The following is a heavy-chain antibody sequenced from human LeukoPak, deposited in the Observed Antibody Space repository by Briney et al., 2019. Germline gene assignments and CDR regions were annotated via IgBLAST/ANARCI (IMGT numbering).Heavy chain of an antibody. CDR1: GFSFSNYG. D-gene: IGHD3-16*01. CDR3: AKGGTYRDYFDY. V-gene: IGHV3-30*18. CDR2: ISYDGSNK. J-gene: IGHJ4*02. Sequence: PGRSPRLSCAASGFSFSNYGIHWVRQAPGKGLEWVTVISYDGSNKYYADSVKGRFTISRDNSKNTLYLQMNSLRAEDTVVYYCAKGGTYRDYFDYWGQGTLVTVSS.